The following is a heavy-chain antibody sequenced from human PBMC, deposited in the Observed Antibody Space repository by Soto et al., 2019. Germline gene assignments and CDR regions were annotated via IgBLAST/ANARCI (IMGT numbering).Heavy chain of an antibody. D-gene: IGHD5-18*01. CDR1: GYSFTSYW. Sequence: PGESLKISCKGSGYSFTSYWIGWVRQMPGKGLEWMGIIYPGDSDTRYSPSFQGQVTISADKSISTAYLQWSSLKASDTAMYYCARRGSSYGYVSEGLDYWGQGTLVSVSS. CDR3: ARRGSSYGYVSEGLDY. CDR2: IYPGDSDT. V-gene: IGHV5-51*01. J-gene: IGHJ4*02.